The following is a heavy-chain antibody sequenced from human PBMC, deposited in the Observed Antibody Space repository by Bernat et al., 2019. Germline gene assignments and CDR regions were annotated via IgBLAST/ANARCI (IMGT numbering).Heavy chain of an antibody. CDR2: ICGGVSCT. V-gene: IGHV3-23*01. CDR1: GFTFSTHA. Sequence: EVQLLESEGGLVQPGGSLRLSCAASGFTFSTHAMIWVRQAPVKGLEWVSAICGGVSCTYYTDSVKGQFTISRDDSKNTLYLQMNSLRVEDTAVYYCATLEGSLSTYWGQGTLVTVSS. D-gene: IGHD2/OR15-2a*01. J-gene: IGHJ4*02. CDR3: ATLEGSLSTY.